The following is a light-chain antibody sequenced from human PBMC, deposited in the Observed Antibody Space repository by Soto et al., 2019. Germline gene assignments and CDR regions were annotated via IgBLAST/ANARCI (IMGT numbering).Light chain of an antibody. CDR2: TVS. CDR1: QSLLDSDDGNTY. J-gene: IGKJ4*01. Sequence: IVMTQTPLSLPVTPGEPASISCGSSQSLLDSDDGNTYLDWYLQKPWQSPQLLIYTVSYRASGVPDRFSGRGSGTDFTLKISRVEAEDVGVYYCMQRIEFSGTLGGGTKVDLK. CDR3: MQRIEFSGT. V-gene: IGKV2-40*01.